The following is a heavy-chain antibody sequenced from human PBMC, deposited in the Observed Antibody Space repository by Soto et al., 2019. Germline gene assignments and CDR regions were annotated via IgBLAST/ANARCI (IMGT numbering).Heavy chain of an antibody. CDR3: AKTDYGHYGESGYFDY. D-gene: IGHD4-17*01. CDR2: ISGSGGST. CDR1: GFTFSSYA. V-gene: IGHV3-23*01. J-gene: IGHJ4*02. Sequence: EVQLLESGGGLVQPGGSLRLSCAASGFTFSSYAMSWVRQAPGKGLEWVSAISGSGGSTYYADSVKGRFTISRDNSKNTLYLQMNSLRAEDTAVYYCAKTDYGHYGESGYFDYWGQGTLVTVSS.